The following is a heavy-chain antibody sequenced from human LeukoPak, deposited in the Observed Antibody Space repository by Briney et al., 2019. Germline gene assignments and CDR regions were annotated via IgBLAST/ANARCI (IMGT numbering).Heavy chain of an antibody. V-gene: IGHV3-30*02. CDR2: IRYDGSNK. Sequence: GGSLRLSCAASGFTSSSYGMHWVRQAPGKGLEWVAFIRYDGSNKYYADSVKGRFTISRDNSKNTLYLQMNSLRAEDTAVYYCAKDYYYDSRPTSTFDYWGQGTLVTVSS. CDR3: AKDYYYDSRPTSTFDY. D-gene: IGHD3-22*01. CDR1: GFTSSSYG. J-gene: IGHJ4*02.